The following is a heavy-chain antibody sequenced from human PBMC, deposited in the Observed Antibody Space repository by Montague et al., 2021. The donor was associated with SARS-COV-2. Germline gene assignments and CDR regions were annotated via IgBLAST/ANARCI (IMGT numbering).Heavy chain of an antibody. V-gene: IGHV3-23*01. CDR1: GFTFSSYA. Sequence: SLRLSCAASGFTFSSYAMSWVRQAPGKGLEWVSAISGSGGSTYYADSVKGRFTISRDNSKNTLYLQMNSRRAEDTAVYYRAKDIAVLEHLSYYYGMDVWGQGTTVTVSS. CDR2: ISGSGGST. J-gene: IGHJ6*02. D-gene: IGHD3-3*02. CDR3: AKDIAVLEHLSYYYGMDV.